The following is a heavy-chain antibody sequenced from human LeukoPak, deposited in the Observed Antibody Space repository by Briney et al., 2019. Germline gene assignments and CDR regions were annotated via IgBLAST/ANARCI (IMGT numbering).Heavy chain of an antibody. CDR1: GYTFTSYD. J-gene: IGHJ6*03. CDR3: ARSSQLRAVAGILSPHLYYYYYMDV. Sequence: ASVKVSCKASGYTFTSYDIDWVRQATGQGLEWMGWMNPNSGNTGYAQKFQGRVTMTRNTSISTAYMELSSLRSEDTAVYYCARSSQLRAVAGILSPHLYYYYYMDVWGKGTTVTISS. CDR2: MNPNSGNT. D-gene: IGHD6-19*01. V-gene: IGHV1-8*01.